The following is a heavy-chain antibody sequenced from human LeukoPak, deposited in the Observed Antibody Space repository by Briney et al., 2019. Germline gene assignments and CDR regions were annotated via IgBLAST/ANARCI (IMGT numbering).Heavy chain of an antibody. CDR2: IGGSGDKT. Sequence: GGSLRLSCAASGFTFSRNAISWVRQAPGKGLEWVSTIGGSGDKTFYADSVKGRFTISRDNSKNMVHLQMNSLTGEDTALYYCVRRGDASSGWGDHDFWGQGTLATVSS. CDR3: VRRGDASSGWGDHDF. V-gene: IGHV3-23*01. D-gene: IGHD6-19*01. J-gene: IGHJ4*02. CDR1: GFTFSRNA.